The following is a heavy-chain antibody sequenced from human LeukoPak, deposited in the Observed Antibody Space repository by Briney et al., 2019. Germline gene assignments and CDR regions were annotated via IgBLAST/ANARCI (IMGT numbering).Heavy chain of an antibody. Sequence: PGGSLRLSCAASGFTFSSYAMHWVRQAPGKGLEYVSAISSNGGSTYYANSVKGRFTISRDNSKNTLYLQMGSLRAEDMAVYYCARRDSSGYYLIDAFDIWGQGTMVTVSS. CDR1: GFTFSSYA. CDR2: ISSNGGST. J-gene: IGHJ3*02. D-gene: IGHD3-22*01. CDR3: ARRDSSGYYLIDAFDI. V-gene: IGHV3-64*01.